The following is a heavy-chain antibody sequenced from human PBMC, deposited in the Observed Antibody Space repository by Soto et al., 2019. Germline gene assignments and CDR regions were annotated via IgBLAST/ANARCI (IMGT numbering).Heavy chain of an antibody. V-gene: IGHV3-23*01. J-gene: IGHJ4*02. D-gene: IGHD5-18*01. CDR2: ISGSGGST. CDR1: GFTFSSYA. CDR3: AKFQAYSYRPGASFDY. Sequence: GGSLRLSCAASGFTFSSYAMSWVRQAPGKGLEWVSAISGSGGSTYYADSVKGRFTISRDNSKNTLYLQMNSLRAEDTAVYYCAKFQAYSYRPGASFDYWAQGTIVTVSA.